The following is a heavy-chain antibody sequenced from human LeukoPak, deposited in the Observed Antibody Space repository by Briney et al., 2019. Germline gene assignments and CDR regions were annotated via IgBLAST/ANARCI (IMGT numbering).Heavy chain of an antibody. CDR2: IRSDGSIT. V-gene: IGHV3-74*01. CDR1: GFTFSGYW. Sequence: GGSLRLSCSASGFTFSGYWMHWVRQAPGKGLAWVSVIRSDGSITTYADSVKGRFTISRDTAKNTLYLQMNSLRAEDTAVYYCARDGRSGNFDKWGQGTLVSVSS. D-gene: IGHD1-26*01. J-gene: IGHJ4*02. CDR3: ARDGRSGNFDK.